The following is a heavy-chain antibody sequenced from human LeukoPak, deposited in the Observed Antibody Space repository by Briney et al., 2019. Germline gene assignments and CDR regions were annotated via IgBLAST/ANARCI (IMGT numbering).Heavy chain of an antibody. CDR1: GFTFSSYD. Sequence: GGSLRLSCAASGFTFSSYDMHWVRQATGKGLEWVSAIDTAGNTFYPGSVKGRFTISRENAKNSLYLQMNNVRVGDTAVYYCARTSKVTSVMDIWGQGTMVTVPS. J-gene: IGHJ3*02. V-gene: IGHV3-13*04. CDR2: IDTAGNT. CDR3: ARTSKVTSVMDI. D-gene: IGHD3-16*01.